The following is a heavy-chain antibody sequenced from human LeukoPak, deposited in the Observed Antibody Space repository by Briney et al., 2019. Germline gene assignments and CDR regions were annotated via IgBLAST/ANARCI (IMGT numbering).Heavy chain of an antibody. D-gene: IGHD6-13*01. CDR3: AREGYSTGWYFFDN. V-gene: IGHV3-74*03. CDR2: ISVDGRST. CDR1: GFSLNSYW. Sequence: PGRSQRLSCEAYGFSLNSYWMHWVRQAPGEGPVWVSRISVDGRSTAYADSVKGRFTISRDNAKNTLYLGMNSLRADDTAVYYCAREGYSTGWYFFDNWGRGTRVTVSS. J-gene: IGHJ4*02.